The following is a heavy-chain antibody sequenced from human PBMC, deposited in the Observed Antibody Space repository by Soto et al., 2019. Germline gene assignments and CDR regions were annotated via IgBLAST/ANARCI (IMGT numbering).Heavy chain of an antibody. CDR3: AIRASYYDSSGYFDY. D-gene: IGHD3-22*01. CDR1: GFTFSSYW. V-gene: IGHV3-74*01. Sequence: EVQLVESRGGVVQPGGSLRLSCAASGFTFSSYWMHWVRQAPGKGLVWVSRINSDGSSTSYADSVKGRFTISRDNAKNTLYLQMNSLRAEDTAVYYCAIRASYYDSSGYFDYWGQGTLVTVSS. CDR2: INSDGSST. J-gene: IGHJ4*02.